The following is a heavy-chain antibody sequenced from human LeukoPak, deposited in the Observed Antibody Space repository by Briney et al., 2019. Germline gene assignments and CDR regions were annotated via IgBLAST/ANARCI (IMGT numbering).Heavy chain of an antibody. Sequence: KPSETLSLTCAVYGGSFSGYYWSWIRQPPGKGLEWIGEINHSGSTNYNPSLKSRVTISVDTSKNQFSLKLSSVTAADTAVYYCARHPGYSYGYPTGYYYYYMDVWGKGTTVTISS. CDR1: GGSFSGYY. CDR2: INHSGST. V-gene: IGHV4-34*01. CDR3: ARHPGYSYGYPTGYYYYYMDV. D-gene: IGHD5-18*01. J-gene: IGHJ6*03.